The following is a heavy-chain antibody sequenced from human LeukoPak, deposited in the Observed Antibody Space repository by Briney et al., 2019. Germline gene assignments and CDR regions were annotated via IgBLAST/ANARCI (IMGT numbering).Heavy chain of an antibody. J-gene: IGHJ4*02. D-gene: IGHD5-18*01. CDR2: IYHSGST. Sequence: SETLSLTCAVSNGSISSTNWWSWVRQPPGKGLEWIGEIYHSGSTNYNPSLKSRVTISVDKSKNQFSLKLSSVTAADTAVYYCARENGYSYGPYYFDYRGQGTLVTVSS. CDR3: ARENGYSYGPYYFDY. CDR1: NGSISSTNW. V-gene: IGHV4-4*02.